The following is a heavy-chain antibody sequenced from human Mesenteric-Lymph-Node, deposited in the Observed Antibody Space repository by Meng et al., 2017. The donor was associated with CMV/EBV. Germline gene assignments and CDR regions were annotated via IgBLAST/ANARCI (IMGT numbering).Heavy chain of an antibody. CDR1: GFTFNNAW. J-gene: IGHJ6*02. Sequence: GGSLRLSCATSGFTFNNAWVDWVRQAPGKGLGWVANINQDGGEIYYVDSVEGRFTVSRDNAKNSLYLEMNSLRAEDTAVYYCARISKYSFGVYGMDVWGQGTTVTV. D-gene: IGHD3-16*01. CDR2: INQDGGEI. CDR3: ARISKYSFGVYGMDV. V-gene: IGHV3-7*01.